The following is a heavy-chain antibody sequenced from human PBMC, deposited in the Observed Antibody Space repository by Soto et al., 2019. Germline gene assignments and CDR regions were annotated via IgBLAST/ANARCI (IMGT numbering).Heavy chain of an antibody. CDR2: IIPIFGTA. J-gene: IGHJ6*02. V-gene: IGHV1-69*12. D-gene: IGHD3-16*01. CDR3: ARHLGGNHYYYGMDV. CDR1: GGTFSSYA. Sequence: QVQLVQSGAEVKKPGSSVKVSCKASGGTFSSYAISWVRQAPGQGLEWMGVIIPIFGTADYAQKFQGRVTITADDFTRTAYMELSSLRSEDTAVYYCARHLGGNHYYYGMDVWGQGTTVTFSS.